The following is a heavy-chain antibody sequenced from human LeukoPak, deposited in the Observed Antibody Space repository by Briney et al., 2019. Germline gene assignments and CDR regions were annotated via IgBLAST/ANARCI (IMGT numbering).Heavy chain of an antibody. Sequence: PSQTLSLTCTVSGGSISSGSYYWSWIRQPAGKGLEWIGRIYTSGSTNYNPSLKSRVTISVDTSKNQFSLKLSSVTAADTAVYYCARDGESYSSSWYYYWFDPWGQGTLVTVSS. CDR3: ARDGESYSSSWYYYWFDP. CDR2: IYTSGST. J-gene: IGHJ5*02. CDR1: GGSISSGSYY. V-gene: IGHV4-61*02. D-gene: IGHD6-13*01.